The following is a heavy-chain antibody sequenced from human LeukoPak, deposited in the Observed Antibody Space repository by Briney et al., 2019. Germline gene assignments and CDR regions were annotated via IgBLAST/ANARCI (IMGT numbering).Heavy chain of an antibody. V-gene: IGHV1-69*13. CDR3: ASRYCSSTSLHYYYGMDV. CDR2: IIPILGTA. Sequence: ASVKVSCKASGGTFSSYAISWVRQAPGQGLEWMGGIIPILGTANYAQKFRGRVTITADESTSTAYMELSSLRSEDTAVYYCASRYCSSTSLHYYYGMDVWGQGTTVTVSS. J-gene: IGHJ6*02. CDR1: GGTFSSYA. D-gene: IGHD2-2*01.